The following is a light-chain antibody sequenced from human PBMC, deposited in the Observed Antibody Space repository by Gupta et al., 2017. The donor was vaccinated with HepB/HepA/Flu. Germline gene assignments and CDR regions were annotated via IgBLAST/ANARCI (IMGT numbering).Light chain of an antibody. CDR3: QQRSDWPRT. V-gene: IGKV3-11*01. J-gene: IGKJ1*01. Sequence: EIVLTPSPATLSLSPGERATLSCRASQSISYYVAWYQQKPGQAPRLLIYDASRRATGIPARFSGSGSGTDFTLIINSLEPEDFAVYYCQQRSDWPRTFGQGTKMEI. CDR1: QSISYY. CDR2: DAS.